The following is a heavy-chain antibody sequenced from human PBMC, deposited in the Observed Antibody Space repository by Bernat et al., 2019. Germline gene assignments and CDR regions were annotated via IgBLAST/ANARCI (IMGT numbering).Heavy chain of an antibody. CDR3: AIDSDFWSGYFVVDY. CDR1: GFTFSSYW. Sequence: EVQLVESGGGLVQPGGSLRLSCAASGFTFSSYWMHWVRQAPGKGLVWVSRINSDGSSTSYADSVKGRFTISRDNAKNTLYLQMNSLRAEDTAVYYCAIDSDFWSGYFVVDYWGQGTLVTVSS. D-gene: IGHD3-3*01. V-gene: IGHV3-74*01. J-gene: IGHJ4*02. CDR2: INSDGSST.